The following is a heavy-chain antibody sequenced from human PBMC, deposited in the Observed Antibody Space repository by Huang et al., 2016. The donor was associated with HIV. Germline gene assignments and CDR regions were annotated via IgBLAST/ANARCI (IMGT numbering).Heavy chain of an antibody. J-gene: IGHJ3*02. CDR3: ASGEYGKNAYDI. V-gene: IGHV4-39*01. CDR2: FDDGGDA. CDR1: GGSITSSNHY. D-gene: IGHD2-2*01. Sequence: QLHLQQSGPGLVRPSETLSLICTVSGGSITSSNHYWGWIRQTPGKGLEWIGTFDDGGDAYYTPSRKNRVSISIDTSKGQFSLRLSSVIATDTAVYYCASGEYGKNAYDIWGQGTVVTVSA.